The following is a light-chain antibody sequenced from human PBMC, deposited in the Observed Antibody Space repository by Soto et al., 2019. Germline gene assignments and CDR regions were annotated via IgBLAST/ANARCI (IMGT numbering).Light chain of an antibody. V-gene: IGLV1-40*01. CDR2: GNS. CDR3: QSYDSSLRGDV. CDR1: SSNIGAGYD. Sequence: QPVLTQPPSVSGAPGQRVTISCTGSSSNIGAGYDVHWYQQLPGTAPKLLIYGNSNRPSGVPDRFSGSKSGTSASLAITGLQAGDEADYYCQSYDSSLRGDVFGTGTKLTVL. J-gene: IGLJ1*01.